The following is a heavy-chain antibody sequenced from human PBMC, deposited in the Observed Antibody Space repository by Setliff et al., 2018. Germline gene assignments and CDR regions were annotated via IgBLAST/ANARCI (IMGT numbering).Heavy chain of an antibody. Sequence: PGGSLRLSCVASGFTFSSYWMTWVRQAPGKGLEWVSGISGYGSRTYYADSVKGRSTISRDNSQNTMYLQMNSLRAEDTAVYYCIRDTSGRDAFDIWGQGTMVTVSS. CDR3: IRDTSGRDAFDI. D-gene: IGHD6-19*01. CDR1: GFTFSSYW. V-gene: IGHV3-23*01. CDR2: ISGYGSRT. J-gene: IGHJ3*02.